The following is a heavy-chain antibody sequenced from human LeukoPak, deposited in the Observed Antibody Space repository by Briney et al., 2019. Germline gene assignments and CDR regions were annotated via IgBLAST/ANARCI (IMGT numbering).Heavy chain of an antibody. CDR2: IIPTFRTA. CDR1: GGTFSSYA. D-gene: IGHD3-10*01. CDR3: ARALGGFGELLSYYYYGMDV. J-gene: IGHJ6*02. Sequence: SVKVSCKASGGTFSSYAISWVRQAPAQRLDSMRRIIPTFRTANYAQKFQGRVTITADESTSTAYMELSSLRSEDTAVYYCARALGGFGELLSYYYYGMDVWGQGTTVTVSS. V-gene: IGHV1-69*01.